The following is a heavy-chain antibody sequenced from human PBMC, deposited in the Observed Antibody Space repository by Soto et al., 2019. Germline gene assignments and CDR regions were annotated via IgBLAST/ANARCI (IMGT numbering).Heavy chain of an antibody. J-gene: IGHJ6*02. V-gene: IGHV1-69*12. CDR2: IIPIFGTA. D-gene: IGHD3-9*01. CDR3: ARDRDRYFDWLPYYYYGMDV. Sequence: QVQLVQSGAEVKKPGSSVKVSCKASGGTFSSYAISWVRQAPGQGLEWMGGIIPIFGTANYAQKFQGRVTSTADDSASTAYMELSRLRSEDTAVYDCARDRDRYFDWLPYYYYGMDVWGQGTTVTVSS. CDR1: GGTFSSYA.